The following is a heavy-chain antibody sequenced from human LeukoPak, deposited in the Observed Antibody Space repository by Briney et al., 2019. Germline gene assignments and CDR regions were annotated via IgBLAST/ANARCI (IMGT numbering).Heavy chain of an antibody. J-gene: IGHJ6*03. Sequence: GGSLRLSCAASGFTFSSYSMNWVRHAPGKGLEWVSYISSSSSTIYYADSVKGRFTISRDNPKNSLYLQMNSLRAEDTAVYYCASLGHYYYYYYMDVWGKGTTVTVSS. D-gene: IGHD1-26*01. CDR1: GFTFSSYS. V-gene: IGHV3-48*04. CDR3: ASLGHYYYYYYMDV. CDR2: ISSSSSTI.